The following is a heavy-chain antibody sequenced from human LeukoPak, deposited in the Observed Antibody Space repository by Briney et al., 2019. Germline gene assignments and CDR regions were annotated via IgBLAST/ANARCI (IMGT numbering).Heavy chain of an antibody. V-gene: IGHV3-23*01. J-gene: IGHJ4*02. CDR3: TKRPSMAIAVADRFDY. CDR1: GFAFSNYA. CDR2: TRASGGST. D-gene: IGHD6-19*01. Sequence: QPGGSLRLSCAASGFAFSNYAMSWVRQAPEKGLEWVSSTRASGGSTRYADSVKGRFTISRDNSKNTLYLQMNSLRAEDTAVYYCTKRPSMAIAVADRFDYWGQGTLVTVSS.